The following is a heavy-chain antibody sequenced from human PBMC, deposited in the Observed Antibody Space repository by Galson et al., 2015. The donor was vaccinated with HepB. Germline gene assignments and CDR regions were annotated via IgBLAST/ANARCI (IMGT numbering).Heavy chain of an antibody. D-gene: IGHD2-15*01. CDR2: ISAYNGNT. CDR1: GYTFTSYG. V-gene: IGHV1-18*01. Sequence: SVTVSCKASGYTFTSYGISWVRQAPGQGLEWMGWISAYNGNTNYAQKLQGRVTMTTDTSTSTAYMELRSLRSDDTAVYYCARWRVHYCSGGSCRPYGMDVWGQGTTVTVSS. CDR3: ARWRVHYCSGGSCRPYGMDV. J-gene: IGHJ6*02.